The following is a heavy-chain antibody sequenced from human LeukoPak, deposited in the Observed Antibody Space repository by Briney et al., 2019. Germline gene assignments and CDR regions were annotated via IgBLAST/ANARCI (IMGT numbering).Heavy chain of an antibody. CDR3: AKDPYYGSGSYYLGY. J-gene: IGHJ4*02. CDR1: GFTFSSYG. D-gene: IGHD3-10*01. Sequence: GGSLRLSCAASGFTFSSYGMHWVRQAPGKGLEWVAVIWYDGSNKYYADSVKGRFTISRDNSKNTLYLQMNILRAEDTAVYYCAKDPYYGSGSYYLGYWGQGTLVTVSS. V-gene: IGHV3-33*06. CDR2: IWYDGSNK.